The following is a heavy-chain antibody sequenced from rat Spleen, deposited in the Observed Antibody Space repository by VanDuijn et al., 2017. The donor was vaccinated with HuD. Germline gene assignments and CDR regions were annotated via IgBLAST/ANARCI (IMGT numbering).Heavy chain of an antibody. Sequence: EVELVKSGGGLVQPGRSMKLSCAASGFTFSNYGMAWVRQAPTKGLEWVASITTSGGRTYYRDSVKGRFTISRDNAENTLFLQMDSLRSEDTATYFCTTDRDWDYCLAYWGQGTLVTVSS. J-gene: IGHJ3*01. V-gene: IGHV5-27*01. D-gene: IGHD1-6*01. CDR2: ITTSGGRT. CDR1: GFTFSNYG. CDR3: TTDRDWDYCLAY.